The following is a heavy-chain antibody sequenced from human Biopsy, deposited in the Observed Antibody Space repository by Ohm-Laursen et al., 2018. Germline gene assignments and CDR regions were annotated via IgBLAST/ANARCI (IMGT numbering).Heavy chain of an antibody. J-gene: IGHJ6*02. V-gene: IGHV3-21*01. CDR2: ISSSSNFI. Sequence: GSLRLSCAASGLTLSRYSMHWVRQAPGKGLEWVSSISSSSNFIYYGDSVKGRFTISRDNAKNSLYLQMNSLRAEDTAVYYCARVLLPAAAVHYGMDVWGQGTTVTVSS. CDR1: GLTLSRYS. CDR3: ARVLLPAAAVHYGMDV. D-gene: IGHD2-2*01.